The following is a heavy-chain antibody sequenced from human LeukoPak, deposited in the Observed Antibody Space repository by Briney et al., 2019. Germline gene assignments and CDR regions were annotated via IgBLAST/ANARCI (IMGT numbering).Heavy chain of an antibody. Sequence: ASVKVSCKASGYTFTSYDINWVRQATGQGLEWMGSMNPNSGNTGYAQKFQGRVTMTRNTSISTAYMELSSLRSEDTAVYYCARVEDYYYGMDVWGQGTTVTVSS. D-gene: IGHD3-3*01. CDR3: ARVEDYYYGMDV. CDR1: GYTFTSYD. J-gene: IGHJ6*02. V-gene: IGHV1-8*01. CDR2: MNPNSGNT.